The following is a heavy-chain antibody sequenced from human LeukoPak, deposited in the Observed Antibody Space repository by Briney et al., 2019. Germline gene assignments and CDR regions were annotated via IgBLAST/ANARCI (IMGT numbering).Heavy chain of an antibody. CDR3: ARGGGRGDYNERYYFDY. J-gene: IGHJ4*02. D-gene: IGHD3-22*01. Sequence: GGSLRLSCAASGFTFSSYSMNWVRQAPGKGLEWVSYISSSSSTIYYADSVKGRFTISRDNAKNSLHLQMNSLTAEDTAVYYCARGGGRGDYNERYYFDYWGQGTLVTVSS. V-gene: IGHV3-48*04. CDR1: GFTFSSYS. CDR2: ISSSSSTI.